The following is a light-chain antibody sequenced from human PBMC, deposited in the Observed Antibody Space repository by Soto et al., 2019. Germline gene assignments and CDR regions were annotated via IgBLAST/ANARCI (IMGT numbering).Light chain of an antibody. CDR3: QQRSNR. Sequence: EIVLTQSPATLSLSPGDRAVLSCSASQSVSRSLTWYQHKPGQAPRLLIYDASTRATGIPRRFSGSGSGTDFTLTISSLEPEDFAVYYCQQRSNRFGGGTKVEIK. J-gene: IGKJ4*01. V-gene: IGKV3-11*01. CDR2: DAS. CDR1: QSVSRS.